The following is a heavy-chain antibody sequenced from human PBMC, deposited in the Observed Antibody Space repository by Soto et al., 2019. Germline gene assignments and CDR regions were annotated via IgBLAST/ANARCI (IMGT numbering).Heavy chain of an antibody. CDR3: VRDRGYNAFDY. CDR1: GFTFSGHW. V-gene: IGHV3-74*01. CDR2: IKSDGRST. J-gene: IGHJ4*02. Sequence: PGGSLRLSCAASGFTFSGHWMHWVRQAPGKGLVWVSRIKSDGRSTSYADSVKGRFTISKDNAENSLELHMNRLRVEDTAVYYCVRDRGYNAFDYWGLGTLVTVS. D-gene: IGHD5-18*01.